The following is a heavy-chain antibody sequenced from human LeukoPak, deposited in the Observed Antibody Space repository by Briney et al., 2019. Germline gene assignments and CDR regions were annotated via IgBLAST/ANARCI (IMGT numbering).Heavy chain of an antibody. V-gene: IGHV3-7*01. CDR1: GFTFSSYW. CDR3: AELGITMIGGV. CDR2: INQDGSEK. Sequence: GGSLRLSCAASGFTFSSYWMSWVRQAPGKGLEWVANINQDGSEKYYVDSVKGRFTISRDDAKNSLYLQMNSLRAEDTAVYYCAELGITMIGGVWGKGTTVTISS. J-gene: IGHJ6*04. D-gene: IGHD3-10*02.